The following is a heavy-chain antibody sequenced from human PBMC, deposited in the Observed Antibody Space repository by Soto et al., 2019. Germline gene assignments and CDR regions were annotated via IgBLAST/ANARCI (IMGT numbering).Heavy chain of an antibody. CDR2: MYYSGST. V-gene: IGHV4-59*08. J-gene: IGHJ6*02. D-gene: IGHD3-10*01. CDR1: GDSISSYY. Sequence: PSETLSLSCSVSGDSISSYYWSWIRQSPGKGLEWIGYMYYSGSTTYNPSFKSRVTISVDRPKNQFSLRLTSVTAADTAVYYCARNSPLFENDYYGLVVWGLGTSVTVS. CDR3: ARNSPLFENDYYGLVV.